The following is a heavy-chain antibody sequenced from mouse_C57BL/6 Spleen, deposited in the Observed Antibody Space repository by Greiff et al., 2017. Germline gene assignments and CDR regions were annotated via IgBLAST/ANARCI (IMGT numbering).Heavy chain of an antibody. J-gene: IGHJ4*01. Sequence: VQLQQPGAELVRPGSSVKLSCKASGYTFTSYWMHWVKQRPIQGLEWIGNIDPSDSETHYNQKFKDKATLTVDKSSSTAYMQLSSLTSEDSAVYYCARYSNRYDYAMDYWGQGTAVTVSS. D-gene: IGHD2-5*01. V-gene: IGHV1-52*01. CDR3: ARYSNRYDYAMDY. CDR2: IDPSDSET. CDR1: GYTFTSYW.